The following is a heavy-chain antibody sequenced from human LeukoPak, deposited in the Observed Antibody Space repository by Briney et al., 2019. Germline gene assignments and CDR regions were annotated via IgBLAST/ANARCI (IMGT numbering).Heavy chain of an antibody. J-gene: IGHJ4*02. V-gene: IGHV4-39*07. Sequence: SETLSLTCTVSGGSISSGDYYWSWIRQPPGKGLEWIGEISHSGSTTYNPSLRSRVTISGDTSKKQFSLKLSSVTAADTAVYYCVTYYYGSSAPKRNYWGQGILVTVSS. CDR1: GGSISSGDYY. D-gene: IGHD3-22*01. CDR3: VTYYYGSSAPKRNY. CDR2: ISHSGST.